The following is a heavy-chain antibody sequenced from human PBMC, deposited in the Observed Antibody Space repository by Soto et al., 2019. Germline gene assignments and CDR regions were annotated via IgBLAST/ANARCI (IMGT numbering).Heavy chain of an antibody. Sequence: QGQLVESGGGVVQPGTSRRLSCVGSGFTFRSYVIHWVRQAPGKGLEWVALTSYDGSNKDYGDSVKGRFTISRDNSRNTVVLQMDSLRREDTALYYCARWGTTGGLDVWGQGTLVSVSS. J-gene: IGHJ1*01. V-gene: IGHV3-33*05. D-gene: IGHD3-16*01. CDR3: ARWGTTGGLDV. CDR1: GFTFRSYV. CDR2: TSYDGSNK.